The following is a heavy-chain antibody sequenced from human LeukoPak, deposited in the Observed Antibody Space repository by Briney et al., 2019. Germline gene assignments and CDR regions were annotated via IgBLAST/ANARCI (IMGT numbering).Heavy chain of an antibody. D-gene: IGHD2-2*01. CDR1: GFTSDDYA. Sequence: GGSLRLSCAASGFTSDDYATHWVRQAPGKGLEWVSLISGDGGSTYYADSAKGRFTISRDNSKNSLYLQMNSLRTEDTALYYCAKGDIVVVPSGRYYYYMDVWGKGTTVTVSS. CDR2: ISGDGGST. J-gene: IGHJ6*03. CDR3: AKGDIVVVPSGRYYYYMDV. V-gene: IGHV3-43*02.